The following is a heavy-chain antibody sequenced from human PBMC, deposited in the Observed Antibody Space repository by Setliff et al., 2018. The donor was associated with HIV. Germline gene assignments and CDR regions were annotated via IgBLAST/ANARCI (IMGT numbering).Heavy chain of an antibody. CDR2: ISGSGGST. CDR1: GFTFSSYA. V-gene: IGHV3-23*01. CDR3: ARPTNVDTLYYGSQTFYMYYYGLDV. J-gene: IGHJ6*02. D-gene: IGHD1-26*01. Sequence: GESLKISCAASGFTFSSYAMSWVRQAPGKGLEWVSAISGSGGSTYYADSVKGRFTISRDNAKSSLYLQMNSLRADDTAVYFCARPTNVDTLYYGSQTFYMYYYGLDVWGQGTTVTVSS.